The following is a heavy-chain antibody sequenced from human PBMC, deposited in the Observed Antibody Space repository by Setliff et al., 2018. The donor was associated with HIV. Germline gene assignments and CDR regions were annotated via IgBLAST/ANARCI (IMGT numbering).Heavy chain of an antibody. D-gene: IGHD3-3*01. CDR3: ARDGYYNSWSGYGYYYYYMDV. CDR2: INPSGGTI. CDR1: GYTFTRYY. J-gene: IGHJ6*03. Sequence: ASVKVSCKASGYTFTRYYMHWVRQAPGQGLEWMGIINPSGGTISYAQEFQGRVTMTGDTSTSTVYMELSSLRSEDTAVYYCARDGYYNSWSGYGYYYYYMDVWGKGTTVTVSS. V-gene: IGHV1-46*01.